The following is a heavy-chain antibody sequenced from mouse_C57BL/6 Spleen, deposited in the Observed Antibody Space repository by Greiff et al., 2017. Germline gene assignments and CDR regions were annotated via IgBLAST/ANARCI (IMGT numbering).Heavy chain of an antibody. J-gene: IGHJ2*01. D-gene: IGHD4-1*01. CDR2: IDPSDSYT. CDR1: GYTFTSYW. CDR3: ARAGFDY. V-gene: IGHV1-69*01. Sequence: QVQLQQPGAELVMPGASVKLSCKASGYTFTSYWMHWVKQRPGQGLEWIGEIDPSDSYTNYYQKFKGKSTLTVDKSSSTAYMQLSSLTSEDSAVYYCARAGFDYWGQGTTLTVSS.